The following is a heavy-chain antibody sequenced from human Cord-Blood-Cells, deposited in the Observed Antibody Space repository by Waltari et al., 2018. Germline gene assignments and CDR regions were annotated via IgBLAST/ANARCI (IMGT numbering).Heavy chain of an antibody. Sequence: QVQLVESGGGVVQPGRSLRLSCAASGFTFSSYGMRWVRQAPGKGLEWVAVISYDGSNKYYADSVKGRFTISRDNSKNTLYLQMNSLRAEDTAVYYCAGAENYWYFDLWGRGTLVTVSS. J-gene: IGHJ2*01. V-gene: IGHV3-30*03. CDR3: AGAENYWYFDL. CDR2: ISYDGSNK. CDR1: GFTFSSYG.